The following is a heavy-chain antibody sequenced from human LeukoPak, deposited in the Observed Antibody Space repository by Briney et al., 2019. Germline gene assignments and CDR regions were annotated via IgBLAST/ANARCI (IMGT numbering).Heavy chain of an antibody. CDR3: ARDPLAAAGPSRAFWLN. D-gene: IGHD6-13*01. Sequence: ASVKVSCKASGYTFTSYGISWLQQPPGQGLDGREWISAYNGNTNYAQKLQGRVTMTTDTSTSTAYMELRSLRSDDTAVYYCARDPLAAAGPSRAFWLNWGQGTLVTVSS. V-gene: IGHV1-18*01. J-gene: IGHJ4*02. CDR2: ISAYNGNT. CDR1: GYTFTSYG.